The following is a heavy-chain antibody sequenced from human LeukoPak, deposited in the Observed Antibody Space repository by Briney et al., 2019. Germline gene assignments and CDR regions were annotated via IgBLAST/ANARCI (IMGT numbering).Heavy chain of an antibody. CDR1: GFTFSSYG. CDR3: ARAESTDIVVVPAAMPLDY. CDR2: IWYDGSNK. Sequence: PGGSLRLSCAASGFTFSSYGMHWVRQAPGKGLEWVAVIWYDGSNKYYADSVKGRFTISRDNSKNTLYLQMNSLRAEDTAVYYCARAESTDIVVVPAAMPLDYWGQGTLVTVSS. V-gene: IGHV3-33*01. J-gene: IGHJ4*02. D-gene: IGHD2-2*01.